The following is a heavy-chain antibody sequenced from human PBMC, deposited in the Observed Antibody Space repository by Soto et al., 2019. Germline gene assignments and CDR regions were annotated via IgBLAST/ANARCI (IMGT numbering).Heavy chain of an antibody. CDR3: AKEVFQYYYGSGLDY. V-gene: IGHV3-30*18. CDR1: GFTFSSYG. D-gene: IGHD3-10*01. Sequence: GGSLRLSCVASGFTFSSYGMHWVRQAAGKGLEWVAVISYDGSNKYYADSVKGRFTISRDNSKNTLYLQMNSLRVEDTAVYYCAKEVFQYYYGSGLDYWGQGT. J-gene: IGHJ4*02. CDR2: ISYDGSNK.